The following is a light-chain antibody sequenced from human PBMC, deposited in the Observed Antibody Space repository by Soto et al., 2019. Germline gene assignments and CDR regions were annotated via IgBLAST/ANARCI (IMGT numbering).Light chain of an antibody. V-gene: IGKV3-20*01. CDR3: QQYSTSPLT. CDR1: QSVRSNY. J-gene: IGKJ1*01. Sequence: EIVLTQSPGTLTLSPGERATLSCRASQSVRSNYLAWYQQGPGQAPRLLIFAASSRATGIPDRFSGSGSGTDFTLTISRLEPEDFAVYYCQQYSTSPLTFAQGTKVDIK. CDR2: AAS.